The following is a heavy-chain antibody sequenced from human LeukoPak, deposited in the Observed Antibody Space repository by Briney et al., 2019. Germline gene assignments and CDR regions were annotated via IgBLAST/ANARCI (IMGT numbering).Heavy chain of an antibody. CDR2: ISGHTGKA. CDR1: AYTFTIYG. Sequence: ASVTVSFTTSAYTFTIYGISWVRQAPGQGQEWKGWISGHTGKASFAQKFQGRVTLTTHTSTSTAYMELRSLRSDDTAVYYCARSYDIFHNYMDVWGKGTTVTVSS. J-gene: IGHJ6*03. V-gene: IGHV1-18*01. CDR3: ARSYDIFHNYMDV. D-gene: IGHD3-9*01.